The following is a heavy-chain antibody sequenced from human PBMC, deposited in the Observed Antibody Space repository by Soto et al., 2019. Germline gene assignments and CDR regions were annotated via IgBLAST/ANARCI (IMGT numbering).Heavy chain of an antibody. D-gene: IGHD2-2*01. CDR3: AKAGYCSSATCATRYYYMDV. CDR1: GFTFSSYA. J-gene: IGHJ6*03. Sequence: GGSLRLSCAASGFTFSSYAMGWVRQAPGKGLEWVSAISGSGGSTYYADSVKGRFTISRDNSKNTLYMQMNSLRAEDTAVYYCAKAGYCSSATCATRYYYMDVWGKGTTVTVSS. CDR2: ISGSGGST. V-gene: IGHV3-23*01.